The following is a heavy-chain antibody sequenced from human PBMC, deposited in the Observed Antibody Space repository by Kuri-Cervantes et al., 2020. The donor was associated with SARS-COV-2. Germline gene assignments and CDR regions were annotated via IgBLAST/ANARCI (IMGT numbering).Heavy chain of an antibody. CDR3: ASVSYCSSTSCHIYYYYGMDV. CDR2: SNAGNGNT. Sequence: ASVKVSCKASGYTFTGYYMHWVRQAPGQGLEWMGWSNAGNGNTKYSQEFQGRVTITRDTSASTAYMELSSLRSEDTAVYYCASVSYCSSTSCHIYYYYGMDVWGQGTTVTVAS. CDR1: GYTFTGYY. V-gene: IGHV1-3*01. D-gene: IGHD2-2*01. J-gene: IGHJ6*02.